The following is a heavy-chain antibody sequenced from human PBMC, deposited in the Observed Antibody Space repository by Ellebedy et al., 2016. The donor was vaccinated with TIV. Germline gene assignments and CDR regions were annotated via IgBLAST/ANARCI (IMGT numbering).Heavy chain of an antibody. CDR2: VNPKRGNT. CDR3: ARGRGAYVLCGYSYYIDG. D-gene: IGHD5-12*01. V-gene: IGHV1-8*01. CDR1: GYSFSTYD. Sequence: ASVKVSCKASGYSFSTYDFNWVRHPTGPGLEYLGWVNPKRGNTGYVQKFQGRVTMTMDTSTSTGYMELNSLTSEDPAVYFCARGRGAYVLCGYSYYIDGWGTGTTVTVSS. J-gene: IGHJ6*03.